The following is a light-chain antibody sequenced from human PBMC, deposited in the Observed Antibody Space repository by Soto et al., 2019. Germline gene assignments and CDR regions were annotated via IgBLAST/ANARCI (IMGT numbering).Light chain of an antibody. J-gene: IGLJ2*01. CDR2: EVS. V-gene: IGLV2-23*02. CDR1: SSDVGSYNL. CDR3: CSYAGSSTPHVV. Sequence: QSALTQPASVSGSPGQSITISCTGSSSDVGSYNLVSWYQHHPGKAPKLMIYEVSQRPSGVSNRFSGSESGNTASLTISGLQAEDEADYYCCSYAGSSTPHVVFGGGTKLTVL.